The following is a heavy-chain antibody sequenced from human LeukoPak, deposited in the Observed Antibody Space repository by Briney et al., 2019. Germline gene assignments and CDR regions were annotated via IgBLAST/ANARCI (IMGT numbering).Heavy chain of an antibody. CDR1: GGTFSSYA. J-gene: IGHJ4*02. D-gene: IGHD3-22*01. V-gene: IGHV1-69*05. CDR2: IIPIFGTA. CDR3: ARGYDSSGTNYFDY. Sequence: SVKVSCKASGGTFSSYAISWVRQAPGQGLEWMGGIIPIFGTANYAQKFQGRVTITTDESTSTAYMELRSLRSDDTAVYYCARGYDSSGTNYFDYWGQGTLVTVSS.